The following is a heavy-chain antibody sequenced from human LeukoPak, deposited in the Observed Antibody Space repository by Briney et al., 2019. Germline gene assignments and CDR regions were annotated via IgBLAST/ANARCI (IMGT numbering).Heavy chain of an antibody. D-gene: IGHD3-10*02. V-gene: IGHV4-61*02. Sequence: KPSETLSLTCTVSGGSISSGSYYWSWIRQPAGKGLEWIGRIYTSGSTNYNPSLKSRVTISVDTSKNQFSLKLSSVTAADTAVYYCARDMSEGSALDAFDIWGQGTMVAVSS. CDR1: GGSISSGSYY. CDR3: ARDMSEGSALDAFDI. CDR2: IYTSGST. J-gene: IGHJ3*02.